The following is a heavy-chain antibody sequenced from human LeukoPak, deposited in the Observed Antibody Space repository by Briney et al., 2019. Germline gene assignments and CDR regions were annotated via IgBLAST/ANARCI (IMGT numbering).Heavy chain of an antibody. CDR1: GFTVSGNY. D-gene: IGHD6-13*01. Sequence: GGSLRLSCAASGFTVSGNYLSWVRQAPGKGLEWVSTIYAGGSTYYADSVKGKFTTSRDNSKNTLYLQMNTLRVEDTAVYYCARGIAAAASPDYWGQGTLVTVSS. CDR3: ARGIAAAASPDY. J-gene: IGHJ4*02. CDR2: IYAGGST. V-gene: IGHV3-66*01.